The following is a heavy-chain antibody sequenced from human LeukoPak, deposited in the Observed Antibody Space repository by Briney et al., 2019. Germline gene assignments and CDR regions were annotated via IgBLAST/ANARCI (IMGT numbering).Heavy chain of an antibody. D-gene: IGHD2-2*01. J-gene: IGHJ4*02. CDR3: ASSSSSTSCYED. CDR2: IYTSGST. Sequence: SGTLSLTCTVSGGSISSYYWSWIRQPAGKGLEWIGRIYTSGSTNYNPSLKSRVTMSVDTSKNQFSLKLSSVTAADTAVYYCASSSSSTSCYEDWGQGTLVTVSS. V-gene: IGHV4-4*07. CDR1: GGSISSYY.